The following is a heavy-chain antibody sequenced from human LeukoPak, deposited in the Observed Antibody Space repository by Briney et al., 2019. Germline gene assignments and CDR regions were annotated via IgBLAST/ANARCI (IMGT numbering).Heavy chain of an antibody. CDR2: FDPEDGET. Sequence: GASVRVSCKVSGYTLTELSMHWVRQAPGKGLEWMGGFDPEDGETIYAQKFQGRVTMTRDTSTSTVYMELSSLRSEDTAVYYCARGRGVHTPYNWFDPWGQGTLVTVSS. CDR3: ARGRGVHTPYNWFDP. D-gene: IGHD3-10*01. J-gene: IGHJ5*02. V-gene: IGHV1-24*01. CDR1: GYTLTELS.